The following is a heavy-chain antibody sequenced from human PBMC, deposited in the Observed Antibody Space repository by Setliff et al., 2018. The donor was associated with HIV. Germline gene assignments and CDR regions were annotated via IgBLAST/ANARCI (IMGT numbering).Heavy chain of an antibody. CDR2: IHFSGGS. CDR3: ARDGPGGYFFES. V-gene: IGHV4-31*03. J-gene: IGHJ4*02. CDR1: GDSIGRSGTY. D-gene: IGHD2-15*01. Sequence: PSETLSLTCSVSGDSIGRSGTYWNWIRQHPDKGLEWIGYIHFSGGSYYHPSLESRVSMSVDTSKNQFSLKLSSVTAADTAVYYRARDGPGGYFFESWGQGTLVTAPQ.